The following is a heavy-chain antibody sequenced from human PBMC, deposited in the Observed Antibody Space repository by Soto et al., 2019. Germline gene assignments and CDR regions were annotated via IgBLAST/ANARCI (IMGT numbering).Heavy chain of an antibody. Sequence: PGESLKISCKGSGYSFTSYWIGWVRQMPGKGLEWMGIIYPGDSDTRNSPSFQGQVTISADKSISTAYLQWSSLKASDTALYYCARHPGARTYYYYYGMDVWGQGTTVTVS. CDR3: ARHPGARTYYYYYGMDV. J-gene: IGHJ6*02. D-gene: IGHD3-10*01. V-gene: IGHV5-51*01. CDR2: IYPGDSDT. CDR1: GYSFTSYW.